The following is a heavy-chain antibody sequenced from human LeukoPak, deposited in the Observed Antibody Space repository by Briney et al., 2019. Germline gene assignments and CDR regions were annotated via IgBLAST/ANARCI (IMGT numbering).Heavy chain of an antibody. CDR2: INPSGGST. Sequence: GASVKVSCKASGYTFTSYYMHWVRQAPGQGLEWMGMINPSGGSTTYAQKFQGRVTMTRDTSTSTVFMELSSLRSEDTAVYYCARESSGSYYHFDYWGQGTLVTVSS. J-gene: IGHJ4*02. CDR1: GYTFTSYY. CDR3: ARESSGSYYHFDY. D-gene: IGHD1-26*01. V-gene: IGHV1-46*03.